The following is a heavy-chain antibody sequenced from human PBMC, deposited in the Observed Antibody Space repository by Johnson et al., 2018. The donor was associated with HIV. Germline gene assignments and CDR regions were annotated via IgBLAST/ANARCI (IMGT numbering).Heavy chain of an antibody. CDR2: INWNGGST. Sequence: VQLVESGGGLVQPGRSLRLSCAASGFTFDDYGMHWVRQAPGKGLEWVSGINWNGGSTGYADSGKGRFTISRDNAKNSLYLQMNGLRAEDTAVYYCARNEYSNYGGRDAFDIWGQGTMVSVSS. CDR3: ARNEYSNYGGRDAFDI. D-gene: IGHD4-11*01. J-gene: IGHJ3*02. CDR1: GFTFDDYG. V-gene: IGHV3-20*04.